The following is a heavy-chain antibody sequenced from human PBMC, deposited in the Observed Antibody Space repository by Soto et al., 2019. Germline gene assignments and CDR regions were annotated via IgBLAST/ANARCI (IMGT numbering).Heavy chain of an antibody. CDR1: GYSFPHNC. J-gene: IGHJ4*02. CDR2: IDLTDSYT. CDR3: ARHGGAHFLSSGYHYALDS. D-gene: IGHD3-22*01. V-gene: IGHV5-10-1*01. Sequence: GRSLKISCKRPGYSFPHNCITWVLQMPGKGLEWMGRIDLTDSYTSYSPYFEGHISFSSDRSINTTYLHWSSLRASDTAMYYCARHGGAHFLSSGYHYALDSWGQGTPVTVSS.